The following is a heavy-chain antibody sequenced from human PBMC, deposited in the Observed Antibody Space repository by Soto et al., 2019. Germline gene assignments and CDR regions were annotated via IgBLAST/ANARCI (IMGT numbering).Heavy chain of an antibody. D-gene: IGHD1-26*01. Sequence: PGGSLRLSCAASGFTFSSYWMHWVRQAPGKGLVWVSRINSGGSSTNYADFLKGRFTISRDNAKNTLYLQMNSLRVEDTAVYYCSRVGGSTWHWGQGTLVTVSS. CDR1: GFTFSSYW. J-gene: IGHJ4*02. V-gene: IGHV3-74*01. CDR2: INSGGSST. CDR3: SRVGGSTWH.